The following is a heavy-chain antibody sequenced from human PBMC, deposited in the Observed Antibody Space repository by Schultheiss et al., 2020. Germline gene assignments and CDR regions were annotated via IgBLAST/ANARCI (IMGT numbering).Heavy chain of an antibody. Sequence: GGSLRLSCAASGFTFSRYRMSWVRQAPGKGLEWVANIKQDGSENYYVDSVKGRFTISRDIAKNSLYLQMNSLRAEDTAVYYCAREGRGVGDYWGQGTLVTVSS. CDR3: AREGRGVGDY. CDR2: IKQDGSEN. D-gene: IGHD2-8*02. V-gene: IGHV3-7*01. CDR1: GFTFSRYR. J-gene: IGHJ4*02.